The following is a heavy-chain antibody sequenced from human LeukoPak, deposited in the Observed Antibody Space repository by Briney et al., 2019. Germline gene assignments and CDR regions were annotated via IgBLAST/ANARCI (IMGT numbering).Heavy chain of an antibody. CDR2: IYPGDSDT. D-gene: IGHD1-26*01. CDR3: ARTTIVGATIGDWYYFDY. CDR1: GYSFTSYW. J-gene: IGHJ4*02. V-gene: IGHV5-51*01. Sequence: GESLKISCKGSGYSFTSYWIGWVRQMPGKGLEWMGIIYPGDSDTRYSPSFQGQVTISADKSISTAYLQWSSLKASDTAMYYYARTTIVGATIGDWYYFDYWGQGTLVTVSS.